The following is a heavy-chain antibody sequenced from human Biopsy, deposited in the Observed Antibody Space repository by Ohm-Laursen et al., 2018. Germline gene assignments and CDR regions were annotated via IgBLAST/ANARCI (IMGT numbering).Heavy chain of an antibody. CDR1: GYSLSTFG. Sequence: AASVKVSCKASGYSLSTFGLNWVRQAPGLGLKWMGWISAYNGQTSYAPNFQGRLIMTTDTSTGTAYMELRSLRSDDTAMYYCARDSRNKFDLWGQGTLVSVSA. D-gene: IGHD1/OR15-1a*01. CDR3: ARDSRNKFDL. V-gene: IGHV1-18*01. CDR2: ISAYNGQT. J-gene: IGHJ5*02.